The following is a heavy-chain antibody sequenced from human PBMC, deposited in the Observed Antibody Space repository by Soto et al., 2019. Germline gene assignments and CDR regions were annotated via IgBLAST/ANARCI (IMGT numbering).Heavy chain of an antibody. CDR2: INLGGTTT. J-gene: IGHJ4*02. V-gene: IGHV1-46*03. D-gene: IGHD3-16*01. CDR1: EYTFTDYF. CDR3: IGEEGGMRYFDD. Sequence: QVQLVQSGAEVKKPGASVKLSCQASEYTFTDYFIHWVRQAPGQGLEWMGLINLGGTTTTYAQKXXGXXNVIRDSSTRTAYMELSSLRSEDTAVYYCIGEEGGMRYFDDWGQGALVSVSS.